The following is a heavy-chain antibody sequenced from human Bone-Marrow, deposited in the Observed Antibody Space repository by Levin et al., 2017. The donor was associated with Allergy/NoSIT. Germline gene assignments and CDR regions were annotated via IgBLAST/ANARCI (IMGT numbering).Heavy chain of an antibody. J-gene: IGHJ6*02. D-gene: IGHD5-18*01. CDR1: GFTFSSYS. Sequence: GGSLRLSCAASGFTFSSYSMNWVRQAPGKGLEWVSSISSSSSYIYYADSVKGRFTISRDNAKNSLYLQMNSLRAEDTAVYYCARDKVTATFPWYYGMDVWGQGTTVTVSS. V-gene: IGHV3-21*01. CDR3: ARDKVTATFPWYYGMDV. CDR2: ISSSSSYI.